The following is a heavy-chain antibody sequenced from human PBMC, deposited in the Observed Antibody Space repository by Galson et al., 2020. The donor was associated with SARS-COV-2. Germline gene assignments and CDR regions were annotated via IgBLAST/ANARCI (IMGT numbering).Heavy chain of an antibody. CDR3: ARTDRLRYFDWLRPYNWFDP. D-gene: IGHD3-9*01. CDR1: GYTFTSYG. CDR2: ISAYNGNT. V-gene: IGHV1-18*01. Sequence: ASVKVSCKASGYTFTSYGISWVRQAPGQGLEGMGWISAYNGNTNYAKKLQGRVTMTTDTSTSTAYMELRSLRSDDTAVYYCARTDRLRYFDWLRPYNWFDPWGQGTLVTVSS. J-gene: IGHJ5*02.